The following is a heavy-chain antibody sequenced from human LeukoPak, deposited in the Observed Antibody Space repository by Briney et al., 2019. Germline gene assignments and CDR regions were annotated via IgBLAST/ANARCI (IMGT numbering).Heavy chain of an antibody. Sequence: PSETLSLTCTVSGGSMSSHIYYWGWIRQPPGKGLEWIGSISHGGTAYYKPSLKSRVTMSVDTSKNQFSLRLSSVTAADTAVYYCARISSNGYYPFDYWGQGTLVTVSS. D-gene: IGHD3-22*01. V-gene: IGHV4-39*07. CDR2: ISHGGTA. J-gene: IGHJ4*02. CDR3: ARISSNGYYPFDY. CDR1: GGSMSSHIYY.